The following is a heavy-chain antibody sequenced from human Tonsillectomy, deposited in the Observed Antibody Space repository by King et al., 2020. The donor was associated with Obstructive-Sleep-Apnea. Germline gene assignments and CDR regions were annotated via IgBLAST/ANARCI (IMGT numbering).Heavy chain of an antibody. CDR1: GFSFSTRD. J-gene: IGHJ4*02. D-gene: IGHD6-13*01. Sequence: VQLVESGGGVVQPGTSLRLSCAASGFSFSTRDIHWVRQAPGKGLEWVALISWNERDKYYADSVKGRFTISRDNSKNTLYLEMNGLRAEDTAGYYCAKGEWSSRSIDYWGQGTLVTVSS. CDR2: ISWNERDK. V-gene: IGHV3-30*18. CDR3: AKGEWSSRSIDY.